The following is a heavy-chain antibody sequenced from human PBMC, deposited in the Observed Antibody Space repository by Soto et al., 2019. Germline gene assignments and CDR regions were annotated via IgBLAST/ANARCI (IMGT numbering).Heavy chain of an antibody. CDR3: ASRSTGRAFDM. Sequence: GGSLRLSCAASGFSFSSYSMNWVRQAPGKGLEWVSYISSGSSTIYYADSVKGRFTISRDNAENSLYLQMNSLRAEDTAVYYCASRSTGRAFDMWGQGTMVTVSS. J-gene: IGHJ3*02. CDR2: ISSGSSTI. CDR1: GFSFSSYS. D-gene: IGHD1-1*01. V-gene: IGHV3-48*01.